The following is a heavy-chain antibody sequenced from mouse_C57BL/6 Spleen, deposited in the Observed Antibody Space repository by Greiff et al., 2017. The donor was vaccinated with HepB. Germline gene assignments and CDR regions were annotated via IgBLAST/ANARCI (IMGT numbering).Heavy chain of an antibody. CDR3: ASSYYYGSSYEGY. Sequence: LVESGASVMISCKASGYSFTGYYMNLVKQSPEKSLEWIGEINPSTGGTTYNQKFTAKTTLTVDKSSSTAYMQLKSLTSEDSAVYYCASSYYYGSSYEGYWGQGTTRTVSS. J-gene: IGHJ2*01. CDR1: GYSFTGYY. CDR2: INPSTGGT. V-gene: IGHV1-42*01. D-gene: IGHD1-1*01.